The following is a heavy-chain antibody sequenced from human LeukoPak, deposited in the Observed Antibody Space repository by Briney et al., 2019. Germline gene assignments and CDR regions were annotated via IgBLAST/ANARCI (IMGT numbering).Heavy chain of an antibody. V-gene: IGHV3-7*03. Sequence: GVSLRLSCAASGFSFSSYWMSWVRQAPGKGLEWVANTEGDGSERNYMDSVKGRFTISRDNAKNSLHLQMNSLRAEDTAVYYCAAGVGWLIDYWGQGTLVTVSS. J-gene: IGHJ4*02. CDR3: AAGVGWLIDY. CDR1: GFSFSSYW. D-gene: IGHD6-19*01. CDR2: TEGDGSER.